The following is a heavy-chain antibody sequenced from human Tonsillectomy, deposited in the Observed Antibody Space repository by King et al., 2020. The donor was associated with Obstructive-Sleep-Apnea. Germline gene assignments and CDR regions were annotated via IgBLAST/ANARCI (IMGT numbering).Heavy chain of an antibody. D-gene: IGHD6-13*01. CDR2: ISSDGSNK. CDR1: GFTFSSYT. CDR3: ARDARYSSSWSDY. Sequence: VQLVESGGGVVQPGRSLRLSCAASGFTFSSYTMHWVRQAPGKGLEWVAVISSDGSNKYYADSVKGRVNISRDNSKNTLYLQMNSLGVEDTAVYYCARDARYSSSWSDYWGQGTLVTVSS. J-gene: IGHJ4*02. V-gene: IGHV3-30-3*01.